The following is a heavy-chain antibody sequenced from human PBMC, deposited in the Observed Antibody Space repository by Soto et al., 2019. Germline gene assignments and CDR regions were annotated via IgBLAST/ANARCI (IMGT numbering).Heavy chain of an antibody. J-gene: IGHJ4*02. Sequence: GGSLRLSCAASGFTFSSYGMHWVRQAPGKGLGWGAVISYDGSNKYYADSVKGRFTISRDNSKNTLYLQMNSLRAEDTAVYYSAKDWGDFWSGYQPSVGDPFDYWGQGTLVTVSS. D-gene: IGHD3-3*01. V-gene: IGHV3-30*18. CDR1: GFTFSSYG. CDR3: AKDWGDFWSGYQPSVGDPFDY. CDR2: ISYDGSNK.